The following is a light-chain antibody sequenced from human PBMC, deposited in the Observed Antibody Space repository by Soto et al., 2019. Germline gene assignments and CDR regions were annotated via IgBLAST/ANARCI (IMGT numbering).Light chain of an antibody. CDR2: GAY. Sequence: EIVLTQSPGTLSLSPGERATLSCRASQSVSSSFLGWYQQKRGQTPRLLIYGAYTRATGTPDRFSGRGSGTDFTLTISRLEPEDFAVYFCQQYGTSPYTFGQGTKLEIK. CDR1: QSVSSSF. V-gene: IGKV3-20*01. J-gene: IGKJ2*01. CDR3: QQYGTSPYT.